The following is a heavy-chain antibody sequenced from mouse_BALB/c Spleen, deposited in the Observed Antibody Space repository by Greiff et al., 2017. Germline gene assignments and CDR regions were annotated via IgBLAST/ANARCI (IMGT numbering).Heavy chain of an antibody. J-gene: IGHJ3*01. CDR2: ISSGGSYT. CDR1: GFTFSSYA. Sequence: EVKLMESGGGLVKPGGSLKLSCAASGFTFSSYAMSWVRQTPEKRLEWVATISSGGSYTYYPDSVKGRFTISRDNAKNTLYLQMSSLRSEDTAMYYCARREGWPGAYWGQGTLVTVSA. CDR3: ARREGWPGAY. V-gene: IGHV5-9-3*01. D-gene: IGHD2-3*01.